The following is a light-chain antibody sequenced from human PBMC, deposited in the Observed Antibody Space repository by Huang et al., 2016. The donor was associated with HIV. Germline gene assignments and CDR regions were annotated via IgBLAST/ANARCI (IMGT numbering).Light chain of an antibody. Sequence: IVLTQSPATLSLSPGERATLTCGASQSVGNNYLAWYQQKPGLAPRRLIYDAHVRATGIPDRFSGSGSGTDFTLTISRLEPEDFAMYYCQQYSTSSYTFGQGTKVDI. V-gene: IGKV3D-20*01. J-gene: IGKJ2*01. CDR2: DAH. CDR1: QSVGNNY. CDR3: QQYSTSSYT.